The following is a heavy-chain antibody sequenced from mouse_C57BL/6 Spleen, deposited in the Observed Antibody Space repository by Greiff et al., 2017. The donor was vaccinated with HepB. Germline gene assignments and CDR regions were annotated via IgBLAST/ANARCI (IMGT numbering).Heavy chain of an antibody. CDR3: ARHYGSSYGDFDV. D-gene: IGHD1-1*01. CDR1: GYTFTSYW. V-gene: IGHV1-52*01. Sequence: QVQLQQPGAELVRPGSSVKLSCKASGYTFTSYWMHWVKQRPIQGLEWIGNIDPSDSEPHYNQKFKDKATLTVDKSSSTAYMQLSSLTSEDSAVYYCARHYGSSYGDFDVWGTGTTVTVSS. CDR2: IDPSDSEP. J-gene: IGHJ1*03.